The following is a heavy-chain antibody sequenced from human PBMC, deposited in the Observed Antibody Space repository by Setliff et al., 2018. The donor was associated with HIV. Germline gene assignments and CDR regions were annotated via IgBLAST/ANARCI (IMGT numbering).Heavy chain of an antibody. Sequence: SETLSLTCTVSGGSVSSGTYYWTWIRQPPGKGLEWIGYIYYSGSTNYNPSLKTRVTVSADTSKNQFSLKLSSVTAADTAVYYCARDRMPMASWVPDKWGQGTLVTVSS. J-gene: IGHJ4*02. D-gene: IGHD2-2*01. V-gene: IGHV4-61*01. CDR3: ARDRMPMASWVPDK. CDR2: IYYSGST. CDR1: GGSVSSGTYY.